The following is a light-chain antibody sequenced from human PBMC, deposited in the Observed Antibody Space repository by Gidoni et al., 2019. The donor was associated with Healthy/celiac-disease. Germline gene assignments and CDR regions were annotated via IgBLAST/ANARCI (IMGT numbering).Light chain of an antibody. CDR2: LNSDGSH. CDR1: SGHSRYA. Sequence: QLVLTQSPSASASLGASVKLTCTLSSGHSRYAIAWQQQQPEKGPRYLMKLNSDGSHSKGDGIPDRFSGSSSGAERYLTISSLQSEDEADYYCQTWGTDVVFGGGTKLTVL. CDR3: QTWGTDVV. V-gene: IGLV4-69*01. J-gene: IGLJ2*01.